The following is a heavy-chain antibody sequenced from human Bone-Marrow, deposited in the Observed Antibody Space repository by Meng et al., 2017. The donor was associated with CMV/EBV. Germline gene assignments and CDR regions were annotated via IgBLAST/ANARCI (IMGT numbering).Heavy chain of an antibody. CDR3: TRTWIDSFTPDFDY. V-gene: IGHV1-2*06. Sequence: QGRLVQSGREAKKPGASVKVSCKTSGYTFVGHYIHWVRQAPGQGLEWMGRINPKSAGTDYVEKFQGRVTMTRDTSNTIVYMELSRLTADDTAVYYCTRTWIDSFTPDFDYWGQGTLVTVSS. D-gene: IGHD2-2*03. CDR1: GYTFVGHY. CDR2: INPKSAGT. J-gene: IGHJ4*02.